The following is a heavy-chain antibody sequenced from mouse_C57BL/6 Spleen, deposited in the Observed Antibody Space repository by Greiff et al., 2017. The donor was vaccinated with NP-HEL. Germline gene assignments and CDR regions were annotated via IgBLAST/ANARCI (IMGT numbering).Heavy chain of an antibody. CDR3: ARIGYAMDY. J-gene: IGHJ4*01. Sequence: QVQLQQPGAELVKPGASVKLSCKASGYTFTSYWMQWVKPRPGQGLEWIGEIDPSDSYTNYNQKFKGKATLTVDTSSSTAYMQLSSLTSEDSAVYYCARIGYAMDYWGQGTSVTVSS. CDR2: IDPSDSYT. V-gene: IGHV1-50*01. CDR1: GYTFTSYW.